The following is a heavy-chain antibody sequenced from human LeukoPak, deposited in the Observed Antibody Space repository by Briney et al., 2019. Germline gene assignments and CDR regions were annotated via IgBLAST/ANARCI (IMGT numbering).Heavy chain of an antibody. Sequence: SETLSLTCAVYGGSFSGYYWSWIRQPPGKGLEWIGEINRSGSTNYNPSLKSRVTISVDTSKNQFSLKLSSVTAADTAVYYCARDKRLGIAAAGNFDYWGQGTLVTVSS. CDR1: GGSFSGYY. J-gene: IGHJ4*02. D-gene: IGHD6-13*01. V-gene: IGHV4-34*01. CDR3: ARDKRLGIAAAGNFDY. CDR2: INRSGST.